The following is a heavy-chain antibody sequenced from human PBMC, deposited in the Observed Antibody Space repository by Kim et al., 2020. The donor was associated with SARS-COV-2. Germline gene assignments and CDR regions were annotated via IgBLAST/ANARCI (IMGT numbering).Heavy chain of an antibody. J-gene: IGHJ5*02. V-gene: IGHV3-11*04. Sequence: DTVKGRFTISRANAKNELNLKMNRLGAEDTAVYYCARDGRSTSWGNWFDPWGQGTLVTVSS. CDR3: ARDGRSTSWGNWFDP. D-gene: IGHD2-2*01.